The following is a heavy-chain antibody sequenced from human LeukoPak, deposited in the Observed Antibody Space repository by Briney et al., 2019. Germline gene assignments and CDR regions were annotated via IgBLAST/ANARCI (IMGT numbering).Heavy chain of an antibody. V-gene: IGHV3-30*02. CDR2: IRYDGSNK. Sequence: PGGSLRLSCAASGFTFSSYGMHWVCQAPGKGLEWVAFIRYDGSNKYYADSVKGRFTISRDNSKNTLYLQMNSLRAEDTAVYYCAKDTNYGDYVSYWGQGTLVTVSS. D-gene: IGHD4-17*01. J-gene: IGHJ4*02. CDR1: GFTFSSYG. CDR3: AKDTNYGDYVSY.